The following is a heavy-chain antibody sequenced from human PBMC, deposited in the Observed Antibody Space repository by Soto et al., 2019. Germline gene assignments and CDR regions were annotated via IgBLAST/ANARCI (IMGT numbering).Heavy chain of an antibody. CDR3: ARELRRTFDY. CDR2: INHSGST. CDR1: GGSFIGYY. Sequence: QVQLQQWGAGLLKPSETLSLTCAVYGGSFIGYYWSWIRQPPGKGLEWIGEINHSGSTNYNPSLKSRVTISVDTSKNQFSLKLSSVTAADTAVYYCARELRRTFDYWGQGTLVTVSS. J-gene: IGHJ4*02. V-gene: IGHV4-34*01.